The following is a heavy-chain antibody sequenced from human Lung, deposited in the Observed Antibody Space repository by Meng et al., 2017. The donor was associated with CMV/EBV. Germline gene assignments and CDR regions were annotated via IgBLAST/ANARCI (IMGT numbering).Heavy chain of an antibody. CDR3: ARESSGSFVLDV. CDR2: ISSSSSFI. CDR1: GFTFSVYS. J-gene: IGHJ6*02. D-gene: IGHD6-25*01. Sequence: SCAASGFTFSVYSINWVRQAPGKGLEWVSSISSSSSFIYYADSVKGRFTISRDNAENSLSLRMNGLRAEDTAVYYCARESSGSFVLDVWGQGTTVTVSS. V-gene: IGHV3-21*01.